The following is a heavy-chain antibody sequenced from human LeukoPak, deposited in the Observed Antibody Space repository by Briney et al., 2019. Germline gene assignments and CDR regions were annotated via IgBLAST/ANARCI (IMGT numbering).Heavy chain of an antibody. CDR1: GYTFTGYY. CDR2: INPNSGGT. D-gene: IGHD4-17*01. V-gene: IGHV1-2*04. CDR3: AREYVTTVTPYYYYGMDV. Sequence: ASVKVSCKASGYTFTGYYMHWVRQAPGQGLEWMGWINPNSGGTNYAQKFRGWVTMTRDTSISTAYMELSRLRSDDTAVYYCAREYVTTVTPYYYYGMDVWGQGTTVTVSS. J-gene: IGHJ6*02.